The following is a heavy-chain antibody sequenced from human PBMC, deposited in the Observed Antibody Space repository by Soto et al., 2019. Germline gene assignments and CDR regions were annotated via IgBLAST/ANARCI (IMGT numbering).Heavy chain of an antibody. D-gene: IGHD6-6*01. J-gene: IGHJ6*02. CDR1: GGSFSGYY. CDR2: INHSGNT. Sequence: SETLSLTCAVNGGSFSGYYWTWIRQPPGKGLEWIGDINHSGNTNDRPSLKSRVTMSVDTSKNQFSLKLSSVTAADTAVYYCARGRGSSYYYYGMDVWGQGATVTVSS. V-gene: IGHV4-34*01. CDR3: ARGRGSSYYYYGMDV.